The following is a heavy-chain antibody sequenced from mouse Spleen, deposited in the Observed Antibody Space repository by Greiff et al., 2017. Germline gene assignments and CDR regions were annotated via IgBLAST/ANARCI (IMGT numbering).Heavy chain of an antibody. J-gene: IGHJ2*01. V-gene: IGHV1-76*01. CDR3: ARGGFYYFDY. Sequence: VQLVESGAELVRPGASVKLSCKASGYTFTDYYINWVKQRPGQGLEWIARIYPGSGNTYYNEKFKGKATLTAEKSSSTAYMQLSSLTSEDSAVYFCARGGFYYFDYWGQGTTLTVSS. CDR1: GYTFTDYY. CDR2: IYPGSGNT.